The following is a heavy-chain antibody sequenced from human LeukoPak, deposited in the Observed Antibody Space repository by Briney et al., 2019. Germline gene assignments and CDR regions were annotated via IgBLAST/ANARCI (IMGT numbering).Heavy chain of an antibody. Sequence: GGSLRLSCAASGFTFDDYAMHWVRQGPGKGLEWVSGISWNSGSIGYADSVKGRFTISRDNAKNSLYLQMNSLRAEDTAVYYCVRGGDYWGQGTLSPSPQ. CDR2: ISWNSGSI. CDR1: GFTFDDYA. V-gene: IGHV3-9*01. J-gene: IGHJ4*02. CDR3: VRGGDY. D-gene: IGHD3-16*01.